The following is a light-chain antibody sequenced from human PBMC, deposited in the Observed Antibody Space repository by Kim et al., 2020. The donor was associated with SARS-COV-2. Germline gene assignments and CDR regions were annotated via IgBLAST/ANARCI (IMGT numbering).Light chain of an antibody. J-gene: IGKJ2*01. V-gene: IGKV3-15*01. Sequence: SLCPGERVPLSCRASQSLSNHLAWYQQKPGQAPRLLIYGASTRATGIPARFSGSGSGTEFTLTISSLQSEDFAIYYCQQCNNWPYTFGQGTKLEIK. CDR3: QQCNNWPYT. CDR2: GAS. CDR1: QSLSNH.